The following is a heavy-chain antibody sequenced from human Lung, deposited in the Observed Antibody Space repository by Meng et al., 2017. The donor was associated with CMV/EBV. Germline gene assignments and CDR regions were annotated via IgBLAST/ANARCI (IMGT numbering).Heavy chain of an antibody. CDR2: ISGSGSRL. D-gene: IGHD3-22*01. CDR1: GFTFSNYA. CDR3: AKTEYYDSSGYDK. V-gene: IGHV3-23*01. J-gene: IGHJ4*02. Sequence: GEXXKISCAASGFTFSNYAMSWVRQAPGKGLEWVSDISGSGSRLYYADSVTGRFTISRDNSKNTLYLQMNSLRAEDTAVYYCAKTEYYDSSGYDKWGQGTLVTVSS.